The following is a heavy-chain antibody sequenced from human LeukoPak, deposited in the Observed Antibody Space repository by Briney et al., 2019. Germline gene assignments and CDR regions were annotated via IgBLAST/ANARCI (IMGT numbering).Heavy chain of an antibody. V-gene: IGHV4-59*08. Sequence: SETLSLTCTVTGGSIRSYYWSWIRQPPGKGLEWIGYSYYSGSTYYNPSLKSRVTISVDTSKNQFSLKLNSVTAADTAVYYCARSGGYYNWFDPWGQGTLVTVSS. CDR2: SYYSGST. CDR1: GGSIRSYY. D-gene: IGHD3-3*01. J-gene: IGHJ5*02. CDR3: ARSGGYYNWFDP.